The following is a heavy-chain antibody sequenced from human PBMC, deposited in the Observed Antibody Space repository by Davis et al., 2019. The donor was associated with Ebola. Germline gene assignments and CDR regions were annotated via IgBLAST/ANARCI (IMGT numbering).Heavy chain of an antibody. CDR2: VHGGNGNT. CDR1: GFTLTNYA. Sequence: AASVKVSCKASGFTLTNYAIHWVRQAPGQRLEWMGWVHGGNGNTKYSQKFQGRVTITRDTSASTAYMELSSLRSEDTAVYYCASDSSGWYYFDYWGQGTLVTVSS. J-gene: IGHJ4*02. V-gene: IGHV1-3*01. D-gene: IGHD6-19*01. CDR3: ASDSSGWYYFDY.